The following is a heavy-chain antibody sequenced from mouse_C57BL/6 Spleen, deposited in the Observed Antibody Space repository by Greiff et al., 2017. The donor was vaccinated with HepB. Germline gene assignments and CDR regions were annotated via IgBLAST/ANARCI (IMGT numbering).Heavy chain of an antibody. CDR1: GFTFSDYY. J-gene: IGHJ4*01. V-gene: IGHV5-16*01. CDR3: ARGFYYAMDY. CDR2: INYDGSST. Sequence: EVKLVESEGGLVQPGRSMKLSCTASGFTFSDYYMAWVRQVPEKGLEWVANINYDGSSTYYLDSLKSRFIISRDNAKNILYLQMSSLKSEDTATYYCARGFYYAMDYWGQGTSVTVSS.